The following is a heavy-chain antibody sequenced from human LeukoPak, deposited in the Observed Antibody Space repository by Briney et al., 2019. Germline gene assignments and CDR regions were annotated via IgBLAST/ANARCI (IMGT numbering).Heavy chain of an antibody. J-gene: IGHJ4*02. CDR3: ATQILLCHYY. D-gene: IGHD2/OR15-2a*01. CDR2: IYYSGST. Sequence: SETLSLTCTVSGGSISSYYWSWIRQPPGKGLEWIGYIYYSGSTNYNPSLKSRVTISLGTSKNQFSLKLNSVTAADTAVYYCATQILLCHYYWGQGTLVTVSS. CDR1: GGSISSYY. V-gene: IGHV4-59*12.